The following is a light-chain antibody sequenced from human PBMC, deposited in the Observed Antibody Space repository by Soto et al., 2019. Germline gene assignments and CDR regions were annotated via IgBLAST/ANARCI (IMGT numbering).Light chain of an antibody. CDR1: QSVSTY. CDR3: QKYGRSPGWT. V-gene: IGKV3-11*01. J-gene: IGKJ1*01. CDR2: AAS. Sequence: EIVLTQSPATLSLSPGDRATLSCRASQSVSTYVNWFQQKPGQPPRLLIYAASTRVTGIPDRISGSGSGTDFSLTISSLEPEDSAVYYCQKYGRSPGWTFGRGTKVEV.